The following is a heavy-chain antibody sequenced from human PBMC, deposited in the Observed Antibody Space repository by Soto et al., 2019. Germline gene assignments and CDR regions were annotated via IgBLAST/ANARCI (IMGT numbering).Heavy chain of an antibody. CDR2: TYYRSKWYY. J-gene: IGHJ4*01. Sequence: SQTLSLTCAITGDSVSSNSAGWSWARQSPSRGLEWLGRTYYRSKWYYEYAVSVRGRITINPDTSKNQYSLQLNSVTPEDTAVYFCARGEQYSGRTFDYWGQGTLVTVSS. CDR3: ARGEQYSGRTFDY. D-gene: IGHD1-26*01. V-gene: IGHV6-1*01. CDR1: GDSVSSNSAG.